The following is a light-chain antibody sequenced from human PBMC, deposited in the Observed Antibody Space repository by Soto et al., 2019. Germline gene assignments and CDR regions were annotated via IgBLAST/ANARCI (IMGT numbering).Light chain of an antibody. CDR2: GAS. J-gene: IGKJ5*01. Sequence: ENVFTPSPGTLSLAPGERATLSCRASQSVSSSYLAWYQQKPGQAPRLLIYGASSRATGIPERFSGSGSGTDFTLNISSLQTEDFATYYCQHLNSYPITFGQGTRLEIK. CDR1: QSVSSSY. V-gene: IGKV3-20*01. CDR3: QHLNSYPIT.